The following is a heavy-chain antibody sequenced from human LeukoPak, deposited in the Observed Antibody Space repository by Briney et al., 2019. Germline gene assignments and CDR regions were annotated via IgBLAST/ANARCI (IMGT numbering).Heavy chain of an antibody. CDR2: IYSTGST. D-gene: IGHD3-3*01. J-gene: IGHJ2*01. CDR1: GGSISSYY. CDR3: ARSASDWYFDL. V-gene: IGHV4-4*07. Sequence: SETLSLTCTVFGGSISSYYWTWIRQPAGKGLESIGRIYSTGSTTYNPSLKSRVTMSIDTSKNQFSLKLSSVTAADTAVYYCARSASDWYFDLWGRGTLVTVSS.